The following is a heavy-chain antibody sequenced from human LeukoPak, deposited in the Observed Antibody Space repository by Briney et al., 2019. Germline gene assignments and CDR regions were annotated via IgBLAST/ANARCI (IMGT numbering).Heavy chain of an antibody. J-gene: IGHJ5*02. D-gene: IGHD6-13*01. CDR3: ARSPRYSSSWYWFDP. V-gene: IGHV3-30-3*01. Sequence: GRSLRLSCAPSGFTFSSYAMHWVRQAPGKGLEWVAVISYDGSNKYYADSVKGRFTISRDNSKNTLYLQMNSLRAEDTAVYYCARSPRYSSSWYWFDPWGQGTLVTVSS. CDR1: GFTFSSYA. CDR2: ISYDGSNK.